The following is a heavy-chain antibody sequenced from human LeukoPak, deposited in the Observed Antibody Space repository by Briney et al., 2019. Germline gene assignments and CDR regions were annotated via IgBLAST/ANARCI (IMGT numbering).Heavy chain of an antibody. CDR1: GGPISSYY. J-gene: IGHJ3*02. CDR2: IYTSGST. CDR3: ARYHYYGSGSPAFDI. D-gene: IGHD3-10*01. Sequence: PSETLSLTCTVSGGPISSYYWSWIRQPAGKGLEWIGRIYTSGSTNYNPSLKSRVTMSVDTSKNQFSLKLSSVTAADTAVYYCARYHYYGSGSPAFDIWGQGTMVTVSS. V-gene: IGHV4-4*07.